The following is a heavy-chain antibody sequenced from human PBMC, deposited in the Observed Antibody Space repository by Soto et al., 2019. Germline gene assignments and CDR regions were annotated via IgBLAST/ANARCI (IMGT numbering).Heavy chain of an antibody. CDR3: AKVGDHIVVVPAAIDY. CDR2: ISGSGGST. V-gene: IGHV3-23*01. Sequence: GGSLRLSCAASGFTFSSYAMSWVRQAPGKGLEWVSAISGSGGSTYYADSVKGRFTISRDNSKNTLYLQMNSLRAEGTAVYYCAKVGDHIVVVPAAIDYWGQGTLVTVSS. CDR1: GFTFSSYA. D-gene: IGHD2-2*01. J-gene: IGHJ4*02.